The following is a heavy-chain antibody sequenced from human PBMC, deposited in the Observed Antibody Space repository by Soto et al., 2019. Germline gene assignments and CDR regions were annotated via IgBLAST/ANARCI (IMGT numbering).Heavy chain of an antibody. Sequence: SLRLACSASGVTFSDYYMRWIRHPPGKGLERVSYISGTGDTIYYADSVNGRFTISRDNAKNSLVLQMNSVGGEDTAVYYCASSCGDEDWCYFEYWGQGAKVTVSS. D-gene: IGHD2-8*02. CDR3: ASSCGDEDWCYFEY. CDR1: GVTFSDYY. CDR2: ISGTGDTI. V-gene: IGHV3-11*01. J-gene: IGHJ4*02.